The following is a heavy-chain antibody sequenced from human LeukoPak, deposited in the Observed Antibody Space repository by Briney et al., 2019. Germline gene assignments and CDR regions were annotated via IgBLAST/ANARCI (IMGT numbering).Heavy chain of an antibody. V-gene: IGHV3-48*04. CDR2: IGTTGSTI. CDR1: GFTFSAYS. Sequence: TGGSLRLSCAASGFTFSAYSMNWVRQAPGKGLQWLSYIGTTGSTIYYADSVKGRFTISRDNAKNSLYLQMNSFRVEDTAVYYCARGPPLFDPWGQGTLVTVSS. J-gene: IGHJ5*02. CDR3: ARGPPLFDP.